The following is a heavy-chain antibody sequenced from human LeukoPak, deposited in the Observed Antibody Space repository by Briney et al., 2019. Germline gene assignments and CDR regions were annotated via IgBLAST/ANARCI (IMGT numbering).Heavy chain of an antibody. Sequence: SETLSLTCTVSGDPVSSTNSYWVWIRQPPAKGLEWLGSVYYSGSAYYNMSLMNRVTISIDTSKNQFSLKVKSVTAADTAVYYCARLDSSGYYYHDYWGQGTLVTVSS. CDR2: VYYSGSA. D-gene: IGHD3-22*01. CDR3: ARLDSSGYYYHDY. CDR1: GDPVSSTNSY. J-gene: IGHJ4*02. V-gene: IGHV4-39*01.